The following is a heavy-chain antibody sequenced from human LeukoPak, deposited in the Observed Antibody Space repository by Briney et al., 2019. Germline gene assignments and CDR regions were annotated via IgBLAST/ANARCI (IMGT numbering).Heavy chain of an antibody. Sequence: GGSLRLSCAASGFTFSSYAMHWVRQAPGKGLEWVSVISYDGSNKYYADSVKGRFTISRDNSKNTLYLQMNSLRAEDTAVYYCAKQLGYCSDGSCYFPYWGQGTLVTVSS. CDR3: AKQLGYCSDGSCYFPY. CDR1: GFTFSSYA. V-gene: IGHV3-30-3*02. CDR2: ISYDGSNK. D-gene: IGHD2-15*01. J-gene: IGHJ4*02.